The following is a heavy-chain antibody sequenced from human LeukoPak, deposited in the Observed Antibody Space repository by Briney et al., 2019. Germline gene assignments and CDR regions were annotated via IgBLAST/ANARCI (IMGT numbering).Heavy chain of an antibody. V-gene: IGHV1-18*04. Sequence: ASVKVSCKASGYTFTRYGISWVRQAPGQGLEWMGWISAYNGNTNYAQKLQGRVTMTTDTSTSTAYMGLRSLRSDDTAVYYCARDPGIAAAGTWSYWGQGTLVTVSS. D-gene: IGHD6-13*01. CDR1: GYTFTRYG. J-gene: IGHJ4*02. CDR3: ARDPGIAAAGTWSY. CDR2: ISAYNGNT.